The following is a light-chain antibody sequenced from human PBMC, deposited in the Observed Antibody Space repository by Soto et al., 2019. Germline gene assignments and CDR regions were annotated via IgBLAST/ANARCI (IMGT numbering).Light chain of an antibody. CDR1: SSDVGGYNY. Sequence: SALTQPASVSGSPGQSITISCTGTSSDVGGYNYVSWYQQHPGKAPKLMIYEVSNRPSGVSNRFSGSKSSNTASLTISGLQAEDEADYYCSSYTSSSPYVFGTGTKVTVL. J-gene: IGLJ1*01. CDR2: EVS. V-gene: IGLV2-14*01. CDR3: SSYTSSSPYV.